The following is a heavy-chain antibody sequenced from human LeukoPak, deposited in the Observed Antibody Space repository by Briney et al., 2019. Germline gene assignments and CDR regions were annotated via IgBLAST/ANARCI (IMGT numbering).Heavy chain of an antibody. J-gene: IGHJ5*02. CDR1: GGSFSGYY. CDR3: AGGVAAAWRGLDWFDP. CDR2: INHSGST. V-gene: IGHV4-34*01. Sequence: ASETLSLTGAVYGGSFSGYYWSWIRQPPGKGLEWIGEINHSGSTNYNPSLKSRVTISVDTSKNQFSLKLSSVTAADTAVYYCAGGVAAAWRGLDWFDPWGQGTLVTVSS. D-gene: IGHD6-13*01.